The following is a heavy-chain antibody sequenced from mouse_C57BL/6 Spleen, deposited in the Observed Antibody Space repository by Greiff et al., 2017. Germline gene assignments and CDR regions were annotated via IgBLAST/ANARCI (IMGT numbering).Heavy chain of an antibody. D-gene: IGHD2-4*01. CDR3: ARWDDYDDGYWYFDV. Sequence: EVQLVESGGGLVQPGGSLSLSCAASGFTFTDYYMSWVRQPPGKALEWLGFIRNKANGYTTEYSASVKGRFTIARDNSQSILYLQMNALRAEDSATYDCARWDDYDDGYWYFDVWGTGTTVTVSS. CDR1: GFTFTDYY. J-gene: IGHJ1*03. CDR2: IRNKANGYTT. V-gene: IGHV7-3*01.